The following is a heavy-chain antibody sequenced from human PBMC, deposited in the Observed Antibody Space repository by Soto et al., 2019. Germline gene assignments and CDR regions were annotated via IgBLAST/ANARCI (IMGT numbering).Heavy chain of an antibody. J-gene: IGHJ4*02. CDR1: GYGFSSYW. CDR2: MYPGDSDT. V-gene: IGHV5-51*01. CDR3: ARRYGSCFDY. D-gene: IGHD5-18*01. Sequence: GESLKISCKGSGYGFSSYWIGWVRQMPGKGLELMGIMYPGDSDTRYSPSFQGQVTISADKSISTAYLQMNSLSADDTAVYYCARRYGSCFDYWGQGTLVTVSS.